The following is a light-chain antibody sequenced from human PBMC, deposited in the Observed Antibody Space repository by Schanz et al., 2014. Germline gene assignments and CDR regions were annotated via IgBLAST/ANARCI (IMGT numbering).Light chain of an antibody. J-gene: IGKJ3*01. Sequence: EIVLTQSPGTLSLSPGERATLSCRPSQSVSSNLAWYQQKPGQSPRLLIYGASTRATGIPARFSGSGSGTEFTLTISSLQAEDFAVYYCQQYSRWPLFGPGTAVDIK. CDR1: QSVSSN. CDR3: QQYSRWPL. V-gene: IGKV3-15*01. CDR2: GAS.